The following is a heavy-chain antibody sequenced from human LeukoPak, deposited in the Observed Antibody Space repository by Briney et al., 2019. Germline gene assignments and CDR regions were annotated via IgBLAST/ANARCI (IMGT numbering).Heavy chain of an antibody. D-gene: IGHD4-23*01. V-gene: IGHV3-7*01. CDR3: ARVRSVGGNPHAFNI. J-gene: IGHJ3*02. CDR2: IKEDGSEK. Sequence: GGSLRLSCAASGFTFSTYWMTWVRQAPGKGLEWVANIKEDGSEKNYVDSVKGRFTISRDNAKNSLYLQMNSLRAEDTAVYYCARVRSVGGNPHAFNIWGQGTMVTVSS. CDR1: GFTFSTYW.